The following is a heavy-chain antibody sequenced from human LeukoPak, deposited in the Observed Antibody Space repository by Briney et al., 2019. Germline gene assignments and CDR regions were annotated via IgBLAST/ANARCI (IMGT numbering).Heavy chain of an antibody. CDR1: GGSISSSGYY. J-gene: IGHJ3*02. CDR3: ARLPPRSGSYDAFDI. V-gene: IGHV4-39*01. D-gene: IGHD5-12*01. Sequence: SSETLSLTCTVSGGSISSSGYYWGWIRQPPGKGLEWIGSIYYSGSTYYNPSLKSRVTISVDTSKNQFSLKLSSVTAADTAVYYCARLPPRSGSYDAFDIWGQGTMVTVSS. CDR2: IYYSGST.